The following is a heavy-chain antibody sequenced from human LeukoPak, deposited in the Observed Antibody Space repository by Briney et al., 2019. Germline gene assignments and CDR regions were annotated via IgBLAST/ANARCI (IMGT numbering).Heavy chain of an antibody. CDR1: GYTFTGYY. CDR2: INPNSGGT. J-gene: IGHJ4*02. CDR3: ARVRSGGWYDPVDY. V-gene: IGHV1-2*02. Sequence: ASVKVSCKASGYTFTGYYMHWVRQAPGQGLEWMGWINPNSGGTNYAQKFQGRVTMTRDTSISTAYMELSRLRSDDTALYYCARVRSGGWYDPVDYWGQGTLVTVSS. D-gene: IGHD6-19*01.